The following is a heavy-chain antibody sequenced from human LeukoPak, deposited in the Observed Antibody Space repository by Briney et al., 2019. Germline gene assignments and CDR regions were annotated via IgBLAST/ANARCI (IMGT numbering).Heavy chain of an antibody. V-gene: IGHV1-69*04. CDR1: GGTFSSYA. D-gene: IGHD3-3*01. Sequence: GASVKVSCKASGGTFSSYAISWVRQAPGQGLEWMGRIIPILGIANYAQKFQGRVTITADKSTSTAYMELSSLRSEDTAVYYCARAGQNYDFWSAPADWFDPWGQGTLVTVSS. J-gene: IGHJ5*02. CDR3: ARAGQNYDFWSAPADWFDP. CDR2: IIPILGIA.